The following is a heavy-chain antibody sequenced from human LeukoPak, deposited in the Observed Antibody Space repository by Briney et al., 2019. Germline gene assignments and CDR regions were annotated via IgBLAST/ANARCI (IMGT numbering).Heavy chain of an antibody. J-gene: IGHJ4*02. D-gene: IGHD3-10*01. CDR2: INPNSGGT. V-gene: IGHV1-2*02. CDR1: GYTFTGYY. Sequence: ASVKVSCKASGYTFTGYYMHWVRQAPGQRLEWMGWINPNSGGTNYAQKFQGRVTMTRDTSISTAYMELSRLRSDDTAVYYCAKGRLMVRGVTLLDNWGQGTLVIVSS. CDR3: AKGRLMVRGVTLLDN.